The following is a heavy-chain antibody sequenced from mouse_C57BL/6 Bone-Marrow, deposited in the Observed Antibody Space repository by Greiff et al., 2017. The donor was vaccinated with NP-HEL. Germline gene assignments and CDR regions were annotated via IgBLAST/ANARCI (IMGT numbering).Heavy chain of an antibody. V-gene: IGHV1-15*01. CDR3: TRAPYYGSSYGVFAY. J-gene: IGHJ3*01. CDR2: IDPETGGT. Sequence: VQLQQSGAELVRPGASVTLSCKASGYTFTDYEMHWVKQTPVHGLEWIGAIDPETGGTAYNQKFKGKAILTADKSSSTAYMELRSLTSEDSAVYYCTRAPYYGSSYGVFAYWGQGTLVTVSA. CDR1: GYTFTDYE. D-gene: IGHD1-1*01.